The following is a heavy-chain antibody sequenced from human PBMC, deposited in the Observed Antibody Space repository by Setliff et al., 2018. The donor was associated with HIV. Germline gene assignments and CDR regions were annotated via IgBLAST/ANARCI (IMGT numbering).Heavy chain of an antibody. D-gene: IGHD3-10*01. CDR2: IKSKTDGGTT. CDR1: GFTFSTAW. CDR3: TTTLSLWFGAPFDY. Sequence: GGSLRLSCAASGFTFSTAWMNWVRQAPGKGLEWVGHIKSKTDGGTTDYAAPVKGRFAISRDDSKNTLYLQMNSLKSEDTAVYYCTTTLSLWFGAPFDYWGQGTLVTVSS. V-gene: IGHV3-15*01. J-gene: IGHJ4*02.